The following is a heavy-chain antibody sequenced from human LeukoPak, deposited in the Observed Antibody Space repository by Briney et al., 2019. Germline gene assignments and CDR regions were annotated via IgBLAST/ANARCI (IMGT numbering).Heavy chain of an antibody. J-gene: IGHJ4*02. Sequence: GASVKVSCKASGYTFTSYYMHWVRQAPGQGLEWMGRIIPILGIANYAQKFQGRVTITTDESTSTAYMELSSLRSEDTAVFYCARGTDSWGYWGQGTLVTVSS. D-gene: IGHD7-27*01. V-gene: IGHV1-69*04. CDR1: GYTFTSYY. CDR2: IIPILGIA. CDR3: ARGTDSWGY.